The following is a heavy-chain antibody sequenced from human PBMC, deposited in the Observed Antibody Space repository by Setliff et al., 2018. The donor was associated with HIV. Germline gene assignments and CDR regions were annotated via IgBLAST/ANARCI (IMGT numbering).Heavy chain of an antibody. Sequence: GESLKISCKGSGYSFTNYWIGWVRQMPGKGLEWMGIIYPGDSDTRYSPSFQGQVTISADKSISTAYLQWSSLKASDTAMYYCARLSVVTATRIYYFDYWGQGTLVTVPQ. CDR1: GYSFTNYW. V-gene: IGHV5-51*01. CDR3: ARLSVVTATRIYYFDY. D-gene: IGHD2-21*02. CDR2: IYPGDSDT. J-gene: IGHJ4*02.